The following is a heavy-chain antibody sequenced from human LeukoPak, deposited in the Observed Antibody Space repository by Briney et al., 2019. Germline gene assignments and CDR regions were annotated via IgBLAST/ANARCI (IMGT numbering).Heavy chain of an antibody. Sequence: PGGSLRLSCAASGFTFSSYAMNWVRQAPGKGLEWVSVIYSGGSTYYADSVKGRFTISRHNSKNTLYLQMNSLRAEDTAVYYCARYSSGWYEEEFDYWGQGTLVTVSS. V-gene: IGHV3-53*04. J-gene: IGHJ4*02. CDR3: ARYSSGWYEEEFDY. CDR1: GFTFSSYA. CDR2: IYSGGST. D-gene: IGHD6-19*01.